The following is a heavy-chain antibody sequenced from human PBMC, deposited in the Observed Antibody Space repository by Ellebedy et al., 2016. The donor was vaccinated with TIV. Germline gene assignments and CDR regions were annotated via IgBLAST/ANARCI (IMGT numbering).Heavy chain of an antibody. Sequence: GGSLRLXXVASGFTFSSYGMNWVRQGPGKGLEWVSYISSSGTTIYYADSVKGRFTISRDNAEKSLDLQMNSLRDEDTAVYYCARSCSSATCYTPRYLHYYPLDVWGQGTRVTVSS. CDR1: GFTFSSYG. D-gene: IGHD2-2*02. V-gene: IGHV3-48*02. CDR3: ARSCSSATCYTPRYLHYYPLDV. J-gene: IGHJ6*02. CDR2: ISSSGTTI.